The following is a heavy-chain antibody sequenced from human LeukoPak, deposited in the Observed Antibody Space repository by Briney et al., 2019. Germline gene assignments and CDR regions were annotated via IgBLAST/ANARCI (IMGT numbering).Heavy chain of an antibody. J-gene: IGHJ4*02. V-gene: IGHV1-2*02. CDR2: INPNSGGT. D-gene: IGHD3-22*01. CDR3: ASSSGPYYFDY. Sequence: ASVKVSCKASGYTFTNYGISWVRQAPGQGLEWMGWINPNSGGTNYAQKFQGRVTMTRDTSISTAYMELSRLRSDDTTVYYCASSSGPYYFDYWGQGTLVTVSS. CDR1: GYTFTNYG.